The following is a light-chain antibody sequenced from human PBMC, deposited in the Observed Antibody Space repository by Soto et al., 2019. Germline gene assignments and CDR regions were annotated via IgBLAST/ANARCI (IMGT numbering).Light chain of an antibody. V-gene: IGLV1-40*01. CDR1: SSNIGANYD. Sequence: QPVLTQSPSVSGAPGQRVTISCTGSSSNIGANYDVHWYQQLPGTAPKLLIYGNSNRPSGVPDRFSGSKSGASASLAITGLQAGDEADYYCQSYDSSLSGWVFGGGTKVTVL. J-gene: IGLJ3*02. CDR3: QSYDSSLSGWV. CDR2: GNS.